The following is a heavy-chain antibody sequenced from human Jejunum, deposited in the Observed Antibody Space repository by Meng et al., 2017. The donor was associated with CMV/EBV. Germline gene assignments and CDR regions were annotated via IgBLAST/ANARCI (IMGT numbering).Heavy chain of an antibody. Sequence: SGFTFSAHGMHWVRQAPGKGLEWVAFVQYDRFSKYYADAVKGRFTISRDHSNNTLYLQMDSLRPEDTAIYYCARDFRYKWSYWLDPWGQGTLVTVSS. D-gene: IGHD1-7*01. CDR1: GFTFSAHG. J-gene: IGHJ5*02. CDR3: ARDFRYKWSYWLDP. CDR2: VQYDRFSK. V-gene: IGHV3-30*02.